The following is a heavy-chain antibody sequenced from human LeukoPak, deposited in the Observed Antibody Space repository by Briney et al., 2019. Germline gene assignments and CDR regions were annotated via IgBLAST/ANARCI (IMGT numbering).Heavy chain of an antibody. V-gene: IGHV3-30-3*01. Sequence: GGSLRLSCAASGFTFSSYAMHWVRQAPGKGLGWVAVISYDGSNKYYADSVKGRFTVSRDNSKNTLYLQMNSLRAEDTAVYYCARGKYSYGSYYFDYWGQGTLVTVSS. CDR2: ISYDGSNK. CDR3: ARGKYSYGSYYFDY. D-gene: IGHD5-18*01. J-gene: IGHJ4*02. CDR1: GFTFSSYA.